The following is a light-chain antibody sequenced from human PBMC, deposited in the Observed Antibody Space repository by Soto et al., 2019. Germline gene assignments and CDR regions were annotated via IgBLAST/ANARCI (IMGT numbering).Light chain of an antibody. CDR3: VSYTSSTTYV. CDR1: SSDVGAYNH. CDR2: EVT. J-gene: IGLJ1*01. V-gene: IGLV2-14*01. Sequence: QSVLTQPASVSGSPGQSITISCTGTSSDVGAYNHVSWYQHHPGKAPKLMIYEVTNRPSGVSDRFSGSKSGNTASLIISRRQTEDEADYYCVSYTSSTTYVFGTGTKLTVL.